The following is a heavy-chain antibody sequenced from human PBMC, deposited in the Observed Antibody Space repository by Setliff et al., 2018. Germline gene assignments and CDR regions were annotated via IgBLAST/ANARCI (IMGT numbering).Heavy chain of an antibody. J-gene: IGHJ3*01. CDR1: GGSFSTYY. CDR2: INHSGST. CDR3: ASPRLSYYDNGAFPSDAFDL. D-gene: IGHD3-22*01. V-gene: IGHV4-34*01. Sequence: PSETLSLTCAVYGGSFSTYYWNWIRQPPGKGLEWIGEINHSGSTNYNPPLKSRVTISVDTSKNQFSLKLRSVTAADTAVYYCASPRLSYYDNGAFPSDAFDLWGQGTMVTVSS.